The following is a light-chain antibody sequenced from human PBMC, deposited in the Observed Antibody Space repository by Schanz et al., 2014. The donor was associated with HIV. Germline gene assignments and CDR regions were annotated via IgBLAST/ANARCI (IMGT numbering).Light chain of an antibody. J-gene: IGKJ3*01. V-gene: IGKV3-20*01. CDR3: QQYGSS. CDR2: GAS. CDR1: QSVSSSY. Sequence: EIVLTQSPGTLSLSPGERATLSCRASQSVSSSYLAWYQQKPGQAPRLLIYGASFRATGIPDRFSGSGSGTDFTLTISRLEPEDFAVYYCQQYGSSFGPGTKVEIK.